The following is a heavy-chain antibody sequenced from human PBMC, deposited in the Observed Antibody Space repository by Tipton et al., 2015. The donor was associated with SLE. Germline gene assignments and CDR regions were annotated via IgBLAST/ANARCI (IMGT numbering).Heavy chain of an antibody. V-gene: IGHV4-4*07. CDR1: GGSLSSYY. CDR3: ARDLGYSSGWARDY. Sequence: TLSLTCTVSGGSLSSYYWRWIRQHAGKGLEWIGRIYTSGSTNYNPSLKSRVTLSVDTSKNQFSLKMSSVTAADTAVYYCARDLGYSSGWARDYWGQGTLDTVSS. D-gene: IGHD6-19*01. CDR2: IYTSGST. J-gene: IGHJ4*02.